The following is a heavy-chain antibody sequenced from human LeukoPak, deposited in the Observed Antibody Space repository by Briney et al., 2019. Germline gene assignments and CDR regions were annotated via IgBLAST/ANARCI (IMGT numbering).Heavy chain of an antibody. Sequence: SDTLSLTCAVSGYSISSSNWWGWIRQPPGKGLEWIGEINHSGSTNYNPSLKSRVTISVDTSKNQFSLKLSSVTAADTAVYYCAYYYDSSGYYVYWGQGTLVTVSS. J-gene: IGHJ4*02. CDR1: GYSISSSNW. D-gene: IGHD3-22*01. CDR3: AYYYDSSGYYVY. V-gene: IGHV4-28*01. CDR2: INHSGST.